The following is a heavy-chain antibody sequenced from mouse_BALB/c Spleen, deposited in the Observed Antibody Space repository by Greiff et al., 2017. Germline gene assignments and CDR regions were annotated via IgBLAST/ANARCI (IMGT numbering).Heavy chain of an antibody. J-gene: IGHJ4*01. V-gene: IGHV5-15*02. Sequence: DVMLVESGGGLVQPGGSRKLSCAASGFTFSDYGMAWVRQAPGKGPEWVAFISNLAYSIYYADTVTGRFTISRENAKNTLYLEMSSLRSEDTAMYYCARDGYNYWGQGTSVTVSS. D-gene: IGHD1-3*01. CDR2: ISNLAYSI. CDR3: ARDGYNY. CDR1: GFTFSDYG.